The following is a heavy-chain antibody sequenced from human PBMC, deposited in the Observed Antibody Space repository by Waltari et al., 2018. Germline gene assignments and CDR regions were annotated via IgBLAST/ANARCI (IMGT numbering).Heavy chain of an antibody. CDR1: GGSISSHY. Sequence: QVQLQESGPGLVKPSETLSLTCTVSGGSISSHYWSWIRQPPGKVLEWIGYIYYSGSTNYNPSLKSRVTISVDTSKNQFSLKLSSVTAADTAVYYCARVTPDTQNIAARPDFDYWGQGTLVTVSS. CDR2: IYYSGST. D-gene: IGHD6-6*01. CDR3: ARVTPDTQNIAARPDFDY. J-gene: IGHJ4*02. V-gene: IGHV4-59*11.